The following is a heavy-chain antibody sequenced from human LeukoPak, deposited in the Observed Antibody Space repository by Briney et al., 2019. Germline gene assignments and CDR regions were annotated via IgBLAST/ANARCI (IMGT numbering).Heavy chain of an antibody. Sequence: SQTLSLTCTVSSGSISSGNYYWSWIRQPAGKGLEWIGRIYNNGTTNYNPSLKSRVTISLDTSKNQFSLKLSSVTAADTAVYYCASIDSGGYLPIDYWGQGTLVTVSS. D-gene: IGHD3-10*01. CDR2: IYNNGTT. V-gene: IGHV4-61*02. CDR1: SGSISSGNYY. J-gene: IGHJ4*02. CDR3: ASIDSGGYLPIDY.